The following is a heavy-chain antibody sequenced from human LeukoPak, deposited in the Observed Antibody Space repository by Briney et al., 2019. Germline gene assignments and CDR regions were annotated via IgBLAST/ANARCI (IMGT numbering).Heavy chain of an antibody. CDR1: GFTFDDYA. Sequence: GGSLRLSCAASGFTFDDYAMHWVRQAPGKGLEWVSGISWNSGSIGYADSVKGRFTISRDNAKNSLYLQMNSLRAEDTALYYCAKVATQNPYCSSTSCYSSWFDYWGQGTLVTVSS. V-gene: IGHV3-9*01. J-gene: IGHJ4*02. CDR2: ISWNSGSI. CDR3: AKVATQNPYCSSTSCYSSWFDY. D-gene: IGHD2-2*01.